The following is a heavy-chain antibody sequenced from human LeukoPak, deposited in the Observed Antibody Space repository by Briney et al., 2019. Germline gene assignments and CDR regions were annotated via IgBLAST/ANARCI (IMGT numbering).Heavy chain of an antibody. CDR3: ARHRAGATSYDAFDI. V-gene: IGHV4-38-2*01. D-gene: IGHD1-26*01. CDR2: IYPSGST. J-gene: IGHJ3*02. Sequence: IIYPSGSTSYNPSLKRRVTISGDKSKNKFSLKLSSVTAADTAVYYCARHRAGATSYDAFDIWGQGTMVTVSS.